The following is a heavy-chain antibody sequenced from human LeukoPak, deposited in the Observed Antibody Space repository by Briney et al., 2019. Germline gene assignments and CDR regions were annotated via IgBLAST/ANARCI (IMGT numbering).Heavy chain of an antibody. CDR2: IYHSGST. Sequence: SETLSLTCAVSGGSISGSNWWSWVRQPPGKGLEWIGEIYHSGSTNYNPSLKSRVTISVDKSKNQFSLKLSSVTAADTAVYYCARSNGDYDILTGYLDWGQGTLVTVSS. CDR3: ARSNGDYDILTGYLD. V-gene: IGHV4-4*02. J-gene: IGHJ4*02. D-gene: IGHD3-9*01. CDR1: GGSISGSNW.